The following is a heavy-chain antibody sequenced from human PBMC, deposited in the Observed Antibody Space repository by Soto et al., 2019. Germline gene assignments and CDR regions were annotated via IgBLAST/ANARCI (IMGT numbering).Heavy chain of an antibody. Sequence: AETLSLTCAVYVGSFSGYSWSWIRQPPVKGRDWSGEINHGGSTNYNPSLKSRVTISIDTSKNHFSLELSSVTAADTAVYYCASGGQAIITKNWAQASLVNVSS. D-gene: IGHD3-22*01. CDR3: ASGGQAIITKN. J-gene: IGHJ4*02. CDR1: VGSFSGYS. CDR2: INHGGST. V-gene: IGHV4-34*01.